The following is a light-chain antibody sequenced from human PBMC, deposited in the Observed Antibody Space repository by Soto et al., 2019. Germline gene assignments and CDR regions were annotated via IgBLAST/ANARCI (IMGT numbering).Light chain of an antibody. CDR2: DVS. Sequence: QPVLTQPASVSGSPGQSITISCTGSSSDIGGYNYVSWYQQHPGKAPKLMIYDVSNRPSGVSNRFSGSKSGNTASLTISGLPAEDEGDYYCTSYTTSSTLDVFGGGTKLTVL. J-gene: IGLJ2*01. CDR1: SSDIGGYNY. CDR3: TSYTTSSTLDV. V-gene: IGLV2-14*01.